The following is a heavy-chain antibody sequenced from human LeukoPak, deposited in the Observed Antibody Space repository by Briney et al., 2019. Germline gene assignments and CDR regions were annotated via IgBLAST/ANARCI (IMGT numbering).Heavy chain of an antibody. D-gene: IGHD6-13*01. CDR1: GGSISSSSYY. Sequence: SETLSLTCTVSGGSISSSSYYWGWIRQPPGKGLEWIGTIYYSGSTYYNPALDSRVTISVDTSKNLFSLKLTSVTAADTAVYYCARREGIIASADYFDYWGQGTLVTVSS. J-gene: IGHJ4*02. CDR3: ARREGIIASADYFDY. V-gene: IGHV4-39*01. CDR2: IYYSGST.